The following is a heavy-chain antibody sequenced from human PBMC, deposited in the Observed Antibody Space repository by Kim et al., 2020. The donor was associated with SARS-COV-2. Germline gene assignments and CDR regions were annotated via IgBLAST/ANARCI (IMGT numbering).Heavy chain of an antibody. J-gene: IGHJ4*02. D-gene: IGHD6-13*01. CDR1: GGSFSGYY. CDR3: ARVKAAAGPPYC. Sequence: SETLSLTCAVYGGSFSGYYWSWIRQPPGKGLEWIWDINHSGSTNYYPSLKSRVTISVDTSKNQFSLQPISLTAADPAVLYCARVKAAAGPPYCWGQRTL. V-gene: IGHV4-34*01. CDR2: INHSGST.